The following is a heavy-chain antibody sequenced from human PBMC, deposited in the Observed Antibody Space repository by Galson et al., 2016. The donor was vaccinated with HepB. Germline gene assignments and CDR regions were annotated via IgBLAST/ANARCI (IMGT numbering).Heavy chain of an antibody. Sequence: SVKVSCKASGYTFNSYGISWVRQAPGQGLEWMGWIRPYNGNTNYAQKFQGRVTISVDTSKNQFSLKLSSVTAADTAVYYCARDDSGGWYGFHSGMDVWGQGTTVTVSS. D-gene: IGHD6-19*01. CDR3: ARDDSGGWYGFHSGMDV. J-gene: IGHJ6*02. V-gene: IGHV1-18*01. CDR2: IRPYNGNT. CDR1: GYTFNSYG.